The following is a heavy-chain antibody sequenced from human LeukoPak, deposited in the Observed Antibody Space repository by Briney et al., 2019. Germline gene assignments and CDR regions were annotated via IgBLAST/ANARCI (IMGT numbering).Heavy chain of an antibody. CDR3: ARVVVRSVASTWLYYYYYMDV. J-gene: IGHJ6*03. V-gene: IGHV1-18*01. CDR2: IRAYIGIT. CDR1: GSTFTSYG. Sequence: ASVKVSCTASGSTFTSYGISRVRQAPEHGLEWMGWIRAYIGITTYAQKLQGRVTMTSDTSTSTAYMELRSLRSDDTAVYYCARVVVRSVASTWLYYYYYMDVWCKGTTVIVAS. D-gene: IGHD3-22*01.